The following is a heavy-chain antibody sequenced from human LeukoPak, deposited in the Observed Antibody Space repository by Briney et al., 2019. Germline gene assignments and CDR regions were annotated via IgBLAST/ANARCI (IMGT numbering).Heavy chain of an antibody. D-gene: IGHD6-13*01. V-gene: IGHV3-53*01. CDR1: GFTVSSNY. Sequence: GGSLRLSCAASGFTVSSNYMSWVRQAPGKGLEWVSVIYSGGSTYYADSVKGRFTISRDNSRNTLYLQMNSLRAEDTAVYYCAKGPHFAFGAGSSWYEDLYYFDYWGQGTLVTVSS. CDR2: IYSGGST. CDR3: AKGPHFAFGAGSSWYEDLYYFDY. J-gene: IGHJ4*02.